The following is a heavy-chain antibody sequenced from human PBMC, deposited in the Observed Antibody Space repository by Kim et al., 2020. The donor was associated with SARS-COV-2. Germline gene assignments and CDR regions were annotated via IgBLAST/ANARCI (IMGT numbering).Heavy chain of an antibody. CDR3: TTEGYSYGHHSLHM. Sequence: YAAPGHGRFSISRDDSGNTLYLQMNSLTTEDTAVYYCTTEGYSYGHHSLHMWGQGTMVTVSS. V-gene: IGHV3-15*05. D-gene: IGHD5-18*01. J-gene: IGHJ3*02.